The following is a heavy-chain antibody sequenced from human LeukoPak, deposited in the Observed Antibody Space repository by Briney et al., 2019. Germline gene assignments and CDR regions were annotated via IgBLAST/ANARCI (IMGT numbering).Heavy chain of an antibody. V-gene: IGHV3-21*01. D-gene: IGHD5-18*01. Sequence: PGGSLRLSCAASGFTFSSYSMNWVRQAPGHGLEWVSSISSSSSYIYYAHSVKGRFTISGDNAKNSLYLQMNSLRAEDTAVYYCARDRGYSYGFWDYYFDYWGQGTLVTVSS. CDR3: ARDRGYSYGFWDYYFDY. J-gene: IGHJ4*02. CDR2: ISSSSSYI. CDR1: GFTFSSYS.